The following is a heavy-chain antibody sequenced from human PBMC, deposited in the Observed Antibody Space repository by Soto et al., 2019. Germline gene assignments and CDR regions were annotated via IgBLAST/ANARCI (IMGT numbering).Heavy chain of an antibody. CDR3: ARLGYYDSSGYPFDY. V-gene: IGHV4-59*08. CDR2: IYYSGST. CDR1: GGSISSYY. D-gene: IGHD3-22*01. Sequence: SETLSLTCTVSGGSISSYYWSWIRQPPGKGLEWIGYIYYSGSTNYNPSLKSRVTISVDTSKNQFSLKLSSVTAADTAVYYCARLGYYDSSGYPFDYWGQGTLVTVSS. J-gene: IGHJ4*02.